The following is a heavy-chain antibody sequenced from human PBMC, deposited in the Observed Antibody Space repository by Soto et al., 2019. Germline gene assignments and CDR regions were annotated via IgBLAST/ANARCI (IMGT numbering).Heavy chain of an antibody. J-gene: IGHJ6*02. Sequence: SETLSLTCTVSGGSISSGDYYWSWIRQPPGKGLEWIGYIYYSGSTYYNPSLKSRVTISVDTSKNQFSLKLSSVTAADTAVYYCARDRRITIFGVDPYYGMDVWGQGTTVTVSS. V-gene: IGHV4-30-4*01. D-gene: IGHD3-3*01. CDR1: GGSISSGDYY. CDR2: IYYSGST. CDR3: ARDRRITIFGVDPYYGMDV.